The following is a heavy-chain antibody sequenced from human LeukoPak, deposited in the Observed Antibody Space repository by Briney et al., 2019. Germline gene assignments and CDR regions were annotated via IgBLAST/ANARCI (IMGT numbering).Heavy chain of an antibody. D-gene: IGHD2-2*01. Sequence: GGSLRLSCAASGFTFSSYAMSWVRQAPGKGLEGVSAISGSGGSTYYADSVKGRFTISRDNSKNTLYLQMNSLRAEDTAVYYCARIDIVVVPLFDYWGQGTLVTVSS. J-gene: IGHJ4*02. CDR3: ARIDIVVVPLFDY. CDR2: ISGSGGST. CDR1: GFTFSSYA. V-gene: IGHV3-23*01.